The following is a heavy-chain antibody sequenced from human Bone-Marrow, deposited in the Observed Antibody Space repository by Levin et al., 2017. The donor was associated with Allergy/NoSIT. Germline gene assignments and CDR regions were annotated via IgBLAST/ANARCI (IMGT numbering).Heavy chain of an antibody. V-gene: IGHV5-10-1*01. CDR2: IDPSDSYT. J-gene: IGHJ4*02. D-gene: IGHD6-25*01. Sequence: RGESLKISCKASGYRFTSYWISWVRQMPGKGLEWMGRIDPSDSYTNYNPSFQGHVSISVDKSISTAYLQWSSLKASDTAMYYCASDSTGSYYWGQGTLVTVSS. CDR1: GYRFTSYW. CDR3: ASDSTGSYY.